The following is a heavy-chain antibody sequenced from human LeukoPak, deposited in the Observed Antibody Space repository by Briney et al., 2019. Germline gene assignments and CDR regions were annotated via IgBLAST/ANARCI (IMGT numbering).Heavy chain of an antibody. CDR1: GGSISSGGYY. D-gene: IGHD3-16*01. Sequence: SETLSLTCTVSGGSISSGGYYWSWIRQHPGKGWEWIGYIYYSGSTYYNPSLKSRVTISVDTSKNQFSLKLSSVTAADTAVYYCAREIMSHYIDYWGQGTLVTVSS. CDR2: IYYSGST. V-gene: IGHV4-31*03. J-gene: IGHJ4*02. CDR3: AREIMSHYIDY.